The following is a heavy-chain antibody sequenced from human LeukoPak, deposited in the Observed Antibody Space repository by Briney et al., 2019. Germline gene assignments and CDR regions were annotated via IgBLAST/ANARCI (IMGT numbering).Heavy chain of an antibody. D-gene: IGHD4-17*01. CDR3: ARVPTTVTTPYFDY. CDR2: IYYSGST. CDR1: GGSISSYY. V-gene: IGHV4-59*01. J-gene: IGHJ4*02. Sequence: TSETLSLTCTVSGGSISSYYWSWIRQPPGKGLEWIGYIYYSGSTNYNPSLKSRVTISVDTSKNQFSLKLSSVTAADTAVYYCARVPTTVTTPYFDYWGQGTLVTVSS.